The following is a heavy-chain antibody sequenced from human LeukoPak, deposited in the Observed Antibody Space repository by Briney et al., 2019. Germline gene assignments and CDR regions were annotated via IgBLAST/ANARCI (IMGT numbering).Heavy chain of an antibody. CDR2: ISSNGGST. CDR1: GFTFSTYA. CDR3: VKDRWIQLWGNFDY. V-gene: IGHV3-64D*06. D-gene: IGHD5-18*01. J-gene: IGHJ4*02. Sequence: PGGSLRLSSSASGFTFSTYAMHWVRQAPGKGLEYVSAISSNGGSTYYADSVKGRFTISRDNSKNILYLQMSSLRAEDTAVYYCVKDRWIQLWGNFDYWGQGTLVTVSS.